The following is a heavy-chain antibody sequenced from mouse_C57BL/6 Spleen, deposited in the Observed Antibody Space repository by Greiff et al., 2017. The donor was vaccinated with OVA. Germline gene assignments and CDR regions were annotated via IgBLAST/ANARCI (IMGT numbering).Heavy chain of an antibody. CDR3: ARIYYGNYFDY. CDR2: IDPSDSYT. CDR1: GYTFTSYW. V-gene: IGHV1-50*01. Sequence: VQLQQSGAELVKPGASVKLSCKASGYTFTSYWMQWVKQRPGQGLEWIGEIDPSDSYTNYNQKFKGKATLTVDTSSSTAYMQLSSLTSEDSAVYYCARIYYGNYFDYWGQGTTLTVSS. J-gene: IGHJ2*01. D-gene: IGHD2-1*01.